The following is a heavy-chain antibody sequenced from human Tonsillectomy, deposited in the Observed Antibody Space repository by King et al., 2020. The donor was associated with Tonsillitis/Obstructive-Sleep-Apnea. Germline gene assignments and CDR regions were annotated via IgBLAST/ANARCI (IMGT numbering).Heavy chain of an antibody. CDR2: IIPIFVIS. D-gene: IGHD1-26*01. J-gene: IGHJ4*02. V-gene: IGHV1-69*01. CDR1: GGSFNSYS. CDR3: ASSSGVTTGNYYFED. Sequence: QLVQSGAEVKKPGSSVKVSCKASGGSFNSYSINWVRLAPGQGLEWMGGIIPIFVISNYAQKFQGRFTITADESTSTAYMELSSLGSEDTAVYFCASSSGVTTGNYYFEDWGQGTLVTVSS.